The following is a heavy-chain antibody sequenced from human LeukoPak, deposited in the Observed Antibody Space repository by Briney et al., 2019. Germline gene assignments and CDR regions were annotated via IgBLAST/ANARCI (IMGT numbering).Heavy chain of an antibody. CDR2: LSYDGDSQ. V-gene: IGHV3-30*03. CDR1: GFSFSDYA. J-gene: IGHJ4*02. D-gene: IGHD6-19*01. Sequence: SGRSLRLSCAPSGFSFSDYAMHWVRKAPGKGLEWVALLSYDGDSQYYADSVRRRFNVSRDNSQSTLYLKMNGLSAEDTADYYCARERRGWYQWYWGQGIMVTVSS. CDR3: ARERRGWYQWY.